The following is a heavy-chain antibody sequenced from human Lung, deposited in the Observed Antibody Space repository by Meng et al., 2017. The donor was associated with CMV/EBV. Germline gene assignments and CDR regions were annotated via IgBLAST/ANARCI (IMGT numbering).Heavy chain of an antibody. D-gene: IGHD3-10*01. J-gene: IGHJ4*02. V-gene: IGHV3-21*01. CDR2: ISSSSSYI. CDR3: ARSPMFRGVTVIVHFDY. Sequence: DSXKISXAASGFTFSSYSMNWVRQAPGKVLEWVSSISSSSSYIYYAASVKGRFTISRANAKNSLYLQMNSLRAEETSVYYCARSPMFRGVTVIVHFDYWGQGXLVTVSS. CDR1: GFTFSSYS.